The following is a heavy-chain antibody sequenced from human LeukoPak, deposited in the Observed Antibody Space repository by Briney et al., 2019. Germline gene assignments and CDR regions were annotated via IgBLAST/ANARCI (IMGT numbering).Heavy chain of an antibody. D-gene: IGHD6-13*01. CDR1: GYSLTEIS. CDR2: FDPEDGQT. CDR3: AREYSSSWFDP. J-gene: IGHJ5*02. Sequence: ASVKVSCKVSGYSLTEISMHWVRQAPGEGLEWMGGFDPEDGQTIYAQNFQGRVTMTEDTSTDTAYMELRSLRSEDTAMYYCAREYSSSWFDPWGQGTLVTVSS. V-gene: IGHV1-24*01.